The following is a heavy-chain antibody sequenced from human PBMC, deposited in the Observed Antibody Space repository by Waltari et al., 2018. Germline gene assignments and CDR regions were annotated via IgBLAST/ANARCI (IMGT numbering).Heavy chain of an antibody. V-gene: IGHV3-7*01. Sequence: EAQLVQSGGGLVQPGGSLTLSCAASGFTISRFWMTWIRQAPGQGLQWVAHIGPDGSDKYYVDSVKGRFTISRDNAENSLLLQRSSLRVEDTALYYCVGWNDPINSWGQGTLVAVSS. CDR1: GFTISRFW. J-gene: IGHJ4*02. D-gene: IGHD1-1*01. CDR2: IGPDGSDK. CDR3: VGWNDPINS.